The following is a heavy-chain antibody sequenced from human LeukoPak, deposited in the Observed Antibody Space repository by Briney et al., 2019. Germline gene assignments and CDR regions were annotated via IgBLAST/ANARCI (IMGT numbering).Heavy chain of an antibody. CDR1: GGSISSYY. J-gene: IGHJ2*01. V-gene: IGHV4-4*09. CDR3: ARPRSWGPPTSKYWYFDL. D-gene: IGHD2/OR15-2a*01. Sequence: SETLSLTCTVSGGSISSYYWSWIRQPPGKGLEWIGYINTSGSTNYNPSLRSRVTISVDTSKNQFSLKLSSVTAADTAVYYCARPRSWGPPTSKYWYFDLWGRGTLVTVSS. CDR2: INTSGST.